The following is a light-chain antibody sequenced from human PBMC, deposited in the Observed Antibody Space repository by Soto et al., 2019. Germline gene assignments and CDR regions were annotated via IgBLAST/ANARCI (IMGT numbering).Light chain of an antibody. CDR2: GAS. V-gene: IGKV3-20*01. J-gene: IGKJ5*01. CDR1: QSVSSSY. CDR3: QQYGSSIT. Sequence: VMTQSPATLSVSPGERATRSCRASQSVSSSYLAWYQQKPGQAPRLLIYGASSRATGIPDRFSGSGSGTDFTLTISRLEPEDFAVYYCQQYGSSITFGQGTRLEI.